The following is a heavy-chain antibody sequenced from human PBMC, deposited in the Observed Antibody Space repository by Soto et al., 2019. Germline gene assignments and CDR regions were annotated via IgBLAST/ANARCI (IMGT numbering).Heavy chain of an antibody. J-gene: IGHJ5*02. V-gene: IGHV4-30-4*01. CDR3: ARQRRGGYWFDP. CDR2: IYYTETT. Sequence: SETLSLTCAVSGVSVTNGDYYWTWMRQSPGKGLEWIGNIYYTETTNYNPSLNSRLSISIDTSRNQFSLQLTSVTAADTAIYYCARQRRGGYWFDPWGQGTLVTVS. CDR1: GVSVTNGDYY.